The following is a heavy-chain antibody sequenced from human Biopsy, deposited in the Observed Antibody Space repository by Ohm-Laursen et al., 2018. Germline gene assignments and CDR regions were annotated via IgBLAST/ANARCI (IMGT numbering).Heavy chain of an antibody. D-gene: IGHD4-11*01. Sequence: SDTLSLTCSVSGGSASSYLWSWIRQPPGKGLEWIGNIYNSGSTSYNPSLKSQVTISVDTSKNQFSLKLNSATAADTAVYYCASFNDYKGSWFDPWGQGTLVTVSS. CDR3: ASFNDYKGSWFDP. CDR1: GGSASSYL. J-gene: IGHJ5*02. CDR2: IYNSGST. V-gene: IGHV4-59*02.